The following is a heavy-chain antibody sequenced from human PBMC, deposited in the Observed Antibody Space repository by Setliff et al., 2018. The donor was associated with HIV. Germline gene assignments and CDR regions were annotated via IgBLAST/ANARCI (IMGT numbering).Heavy chain of an antibody. D-gene: IGHD3-10*01. Sequence: PSETLSLTCTVSGGSISSKDHYWGWIWQSPGKGLEWIATIYFRGSAYYNPSLKSRVTISVDTSKNQFSLKLSSVTAADTAVYYCARGLVNLSRYYYYYMDVWGKGTTVTVSS. J-gene: IGHJ6*03. CDR2: IYFRGSA. V-gene: IGHV4-39*07. CDR1: GGSISSKDHY. CDR3: ARGLVNLSRYYYYYMDV.